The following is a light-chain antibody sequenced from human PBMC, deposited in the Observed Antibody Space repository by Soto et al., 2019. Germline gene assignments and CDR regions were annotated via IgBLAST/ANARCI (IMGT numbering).Light chain of an antibody. Sequence: EIVLTQSPGTLSLSPGERVTLSCRASQRVSSNYLAWYQQKPGQAPRLVISGASSRATGIPDRFSGSGAGTDFTLTISRLEPEDFAVYFCQQYANSPRTFGQGTKVEIK. J-gene: IGKJ1*01. CDR1: QRVSSNY. CDR2: GAS. V-gene: IGKV3-20*01. CDR3: QQYANSPRT.